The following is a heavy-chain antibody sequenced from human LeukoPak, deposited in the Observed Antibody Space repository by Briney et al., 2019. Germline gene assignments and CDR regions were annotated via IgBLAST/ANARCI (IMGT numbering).Heavy chain of an antibody. CDR2: INPNSGGT. CDR3: ARAGVIYYDSSGYYFDY. CDR1: GYTFTGYY. J-gene: IGHJ4*02. D-gene: IGHD3-22*01. Sequence: ASVKLSCKASGYTFTGYYIHRVRQAPGHGLEWMGWINPNSGGTNYAQKFQGRVTMTRDTYISTAYMELSRLRSDDTAVYYCARAGVIYYDSSGYYFDYWGQGTLVTVSS. V-gene: IGHV1-2*02.